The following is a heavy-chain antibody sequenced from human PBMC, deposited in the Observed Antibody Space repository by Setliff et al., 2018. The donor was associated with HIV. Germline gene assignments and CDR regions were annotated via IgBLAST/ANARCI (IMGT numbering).Heavy chain of an antibody. CDR3: AKGAVPAAIGGYYFDS. V-gene: IGHV3-23*01. CDR2: LSEGGYDT. J-gene: IGHJ4*02. CDR1: GFTFSSYN. D-gene: IGHD2-2*01. Sequence: GGSLRLSCGASGFTFSSYNMSWVRQAPGKGLEWVSSLSEGGYDTYYADSVKGRFTISRDNSKNTLYLQMNSLRAEDTAVYFCAKGAVPAAIGGYYFDSWGQGTLVTVSS.